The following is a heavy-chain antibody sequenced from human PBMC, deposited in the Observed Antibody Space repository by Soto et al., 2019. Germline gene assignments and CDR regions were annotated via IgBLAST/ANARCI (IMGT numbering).Heavy chain of an antibody. Sequence: QVQLVQSGAEVKKPGASVKVSCKASGYTFTGYYMHWVRQAPGQGLEWMGWINPNSGGTNYAQKFQGRVTMTRDTSISTAYMELSMLRSDDTAVYYCARGYDYVWGSYPIPLLFDYWGQGTLVTVSS. CDR2: INPNSGGT. CDR3: ARGYDYVWGSYPIPLLFDY. D-gene: IGHD3-16*02. V-gene: IGHV1-2*02. CDR1: GYTFTGYY. J-gene: IGHJ4*02.